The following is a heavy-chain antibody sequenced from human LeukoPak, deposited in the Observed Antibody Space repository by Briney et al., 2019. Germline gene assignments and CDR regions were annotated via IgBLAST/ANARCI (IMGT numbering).Heavy chain of an antibody. CDR1: GFPFINYN. J-gene: IGHJ6*04. CDR3: VRAREMDV. Sequence: GGSLRLSCAGSGFPFINYNMNWVRQVAGRGLEWLSFSSPGSTTVYYADSVKGRFTISRDDARNSLFLHMTSLRAEDTAVYYCVRAREMDVWGKGTTVTVSS. D-gene: IGHD1-26*01. V-gene: IGHV3-48*04. CDR2: SSPGSTTV.